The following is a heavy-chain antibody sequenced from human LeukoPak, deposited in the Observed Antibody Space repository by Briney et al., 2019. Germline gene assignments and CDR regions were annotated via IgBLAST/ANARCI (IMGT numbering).Heavy chain of an antibody. Sequence: GRSLRLSCAASGFTFVDYPMHWVRQAPGKGLEWVSSISWNGGAIGYADSVKGRFTISRDNAKNSLYLRMNSLRTEDTAVYYCAKDRAYSSSWYDAFDIWGQGTMVTVSS. J-gene: IGHJ3*02. D-gene: IGHD6-13*01. CDR2: ISWNGGAI. V-gene: IGHV3-9*01. CDR3: AKDRAYSSSWYDAFDI. CDR1: GFTFVDYP.